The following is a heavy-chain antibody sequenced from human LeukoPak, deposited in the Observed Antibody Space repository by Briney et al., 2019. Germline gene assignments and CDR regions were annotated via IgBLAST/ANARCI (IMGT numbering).Heavy chain of an antibody. CDR2: VTGDDDQT. CDR1: GFTFSSVT. V-gene: IGHV3-23*01. Sequence: GGSLRLSYAASGFTFSSVTMTWVRQAPGKGLEWVSTVTGDDDQTYYADSVQGRFTISRDYSRNTVHLQMNSLRTEDTAIYYCAKGPKLHSGYHPDFWGQGTLVTVSS. D-gene: IGHD3-22*01. J-gene: IGHJ4*02. CDR3: AKGPKLHSGYHPDF.